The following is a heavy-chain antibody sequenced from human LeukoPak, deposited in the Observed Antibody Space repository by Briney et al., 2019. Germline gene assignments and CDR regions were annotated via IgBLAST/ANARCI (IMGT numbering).Heavy chain of an antibody. D-gene: IGHD4-17*01. CDR1: GYTLTELS. V-gene: IGHV1-24*01. CDR2: FDPEDDET. J-gene: IGHJ3*02. Sequence: ASVKVSCKVSGYTLTELSMHWVRQAPGKGLEGMGGFDPEDDETIYAQKFQGRVTMTEDTSTDTAYMELSSLRSEDTAVYYCATDKPGTVTDAFDIWGQGTMVTVS. CDR3: ATDKPGTVTDAFDI.